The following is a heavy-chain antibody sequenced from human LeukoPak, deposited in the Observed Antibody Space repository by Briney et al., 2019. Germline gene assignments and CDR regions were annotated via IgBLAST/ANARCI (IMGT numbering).Heavy chain of an antibody. D-gene: IGHD6-19*01. CDR1: GYTFSGHY. CDR3: AREFGSSGWAY. CDR2: IYPNSGGT. V-gene: IGHV1-2*02. J-gene: IGHJ4*02. Sequence: ASVKVSCKASGYTFSGHYMHWVRQAPGQGLEWMGWIYPNSGGTNYAQKFQGRVTMTRDTSISTAYMELRRLRYDDTAVYYCAREFGSSGWAYWGQGTLVTVSS.